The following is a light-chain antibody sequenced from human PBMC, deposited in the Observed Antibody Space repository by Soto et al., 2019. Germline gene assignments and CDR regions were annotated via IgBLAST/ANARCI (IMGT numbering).Light chain of an antibody. CDR2: GAS. V-gene: IGKV3-15*01. J-gene: IGKJ1*01. Sequence: EIVMTQSPATLSVSPGERATLSCRASQSVNSNLASYQQKPGQAPRLVIYGASTRATGIPARFSGSGSGTEFTLTISSLQSEDFAVYYCQQYKNFWTFGQGTKVEIK. CDR1: QSVNSN. CDR3: QQYKNFWT.